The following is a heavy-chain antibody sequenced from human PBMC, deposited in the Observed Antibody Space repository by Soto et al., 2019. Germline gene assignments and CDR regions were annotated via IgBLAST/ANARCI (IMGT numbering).Heavy chain of an antibody. V-gene: IGHV4-34*01. CDR2: INHSGST. J-gene: IGHJ5*02. Sequence: SEALSLTXAVYGGSFSVYSSSWIRHPPGKGLEWIGEINHSGSTNYNPSLKSRVTISVDTTQNQFALKWSSLTPEDMAVYYVGRYLTIWGGVNNWFDPWGQGTLVTVSS. CDR1: GGSFSVYS. D-gene: IGHD3-3*01. CDR3: GRYLTIWGGVNNWFDP.